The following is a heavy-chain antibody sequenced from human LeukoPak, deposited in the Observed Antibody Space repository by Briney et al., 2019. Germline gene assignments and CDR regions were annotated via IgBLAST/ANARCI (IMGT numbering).Heavy chain of an antibody. D-gene: IGHD3-10*01. CDR3: VRLRGPAQH. J-gene: IGHJ1*01. CDR2: INHSGST. V-gene: IGHV4-34*01. Sequence: SETLSLTCAVYGGSFSGYYWSWIRQPPGKGLEWIGEINHSGSTNYNPSLKSRVTISVDTSKNQFSLKLSSVTAADTAVYYCVRLRGPAQHWGQGTLVTVSS. CDR1: GGSFSGYY.